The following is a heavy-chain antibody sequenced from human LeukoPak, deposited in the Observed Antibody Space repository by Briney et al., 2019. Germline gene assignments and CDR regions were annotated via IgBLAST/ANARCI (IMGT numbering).Heavy chain of an antibody. V-gene: IGHV3-30*02. J-gene: IGHJ4*02. CDR2: IRYDGSNK. Sequence: GGSLRLSCAASGFTFSSYGMHWVRQAPGKGLEGVAFIRYDGSNKYYADSVKGRFTISRDNSKNTLYLQMNSLRAEDTAVYYCVKEAGSSWYIGGYFDYWGQGTLVTVSS. CDR1: GFTFSSYG. D-gene: IGHD6-13*01. CDR3: VKEAGSSWYIGGYFDY.